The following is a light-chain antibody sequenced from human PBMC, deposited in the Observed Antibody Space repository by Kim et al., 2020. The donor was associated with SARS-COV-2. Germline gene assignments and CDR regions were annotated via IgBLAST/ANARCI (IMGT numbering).Light chain of an antibody. CDR2: KVA. CDR1: KSRGHREGSTY. J-gene: IGKJ5*01. V-gene: IGKV2-30*02. Sequence: ASIGGRGSKSRGHREGSTYWQGWYQRKGGSARRLMYKVANRDYGVPERLSGSRGGSEVTLKISRVEEEDIGVYYCRQGKQWALTFGQGTRLEIK. CDR3: RQGKQWALT.